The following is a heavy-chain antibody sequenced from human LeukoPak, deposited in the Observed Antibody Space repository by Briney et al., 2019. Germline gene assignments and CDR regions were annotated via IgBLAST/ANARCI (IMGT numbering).Heavy chain of an antibody. CDR1: GFTFRDAW. Sequence: GGSLRLSCAASGFTFRDAWMTWVRQAPGKGLEWVGRIRSKTDGGTTDYAVSVQGRFTISRDDSKNTLYPQMSSLKTEDTAVYYCAKHIYGVVSIQQWGQGTLVTVSS. D-gene: IGHD3-3*01. J-gene: IGHJ1*01. V-gene: IGHV3-15*01. CDR2: IRSKTDGGTT. CDR3: AKHIYGVVSIQQ.